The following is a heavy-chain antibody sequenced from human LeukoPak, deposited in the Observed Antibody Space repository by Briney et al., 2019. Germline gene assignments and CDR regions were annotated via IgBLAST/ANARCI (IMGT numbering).Heavy chain of an antibody. CDR2: ISAYNGNT. Sequence: GASVKVSCKASGYTFTSYGISWVRQAPGQGLEWIGWISAYNGNTNYAQKLQGRVTMTTDTSTSTAYMELRSLRSDDTAVYYCARAGSSSTNLYYYYGMDVWGQGTTVTVSS. J-gene: IGHJ6*02. D-gene: IGHD2-2*01. CDR3: ARAGSSSTNLYYYYGMDV. CDR1: GYTFTSYG. V-gene: IGHV1-18*01.